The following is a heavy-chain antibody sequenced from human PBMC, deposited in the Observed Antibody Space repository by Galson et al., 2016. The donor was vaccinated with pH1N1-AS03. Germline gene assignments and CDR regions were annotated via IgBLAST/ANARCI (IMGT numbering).Heavy chain of an antibody. J-gene: IGHJ5*02. D-gene: IGHD6-19*01. Sequence: SLRLSCAASGFTFTTCAMTWVRQAPGKGPEWVSTISASGGSTFYADSVKGRFTISRDNSKNTLYLQMNSLRAEDAAVYYCAKDLTAVAGKRFDWFDPWGQGTLVTVSS. CDR2: ISASGGST. CDR1: GFTFTTCA. CDR3: AKDLTAVAGKRFDWFDP. V-gene: IGHV3-23*01.